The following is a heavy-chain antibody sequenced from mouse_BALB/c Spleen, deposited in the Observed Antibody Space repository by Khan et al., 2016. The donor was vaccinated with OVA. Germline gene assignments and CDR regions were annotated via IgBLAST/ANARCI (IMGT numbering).Heavy chain of an antibody. V-gene: IGHV1-26*01. D-gene: IGHD2-14*01. CDR2: VNPNTGGS. J-gene: IGHJ3*01. CDR3: ARGYDFFAY. Sequence: VRLKESGPDLVKPGASVKISCKASGYSFTLYYMTWVKQSHGKSLEWIGRVNPNTGGSDYNQEFKGKAILTVDKSSNTAYMELHSLTSEDSAVYYCARGYDFFAYWGQGTLVTVSA. CDR1: GYSFTLYY.